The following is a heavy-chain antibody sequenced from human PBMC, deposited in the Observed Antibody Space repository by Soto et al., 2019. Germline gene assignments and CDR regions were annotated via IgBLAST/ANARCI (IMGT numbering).Heavy chain of an antibody. CDR1: GGSISSGGYY. CDR2: IYYSGST. CDR3: ARQYDNSIPNWFDP. D-gene: IGHD4-4*01. Sequence: SETLSLTCTVSGGSISSGGYYWSWIRQHPGKGLEWIGYIYYSGSTSYNPSLKSRITMSADTSKNQFSLRLTSVTAADTAVYYCARQYDNSIPNWFDPWGQGTLVTVSS. V-gene: IGHV4-31*03. J-gene: IGHJ5*02.